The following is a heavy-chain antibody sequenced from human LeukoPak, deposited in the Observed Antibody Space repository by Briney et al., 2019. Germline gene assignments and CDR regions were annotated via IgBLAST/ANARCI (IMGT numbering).Heavy chain of an antibody. CDR2: NYTSGST. V-gene: IGHV4-4*07. Sequence: KPSETLSLTCTVSGGSIGSYYWSWIRQPAGKGLEWIGRNYTSGSTNYNPSLKSRVTMSVDTSKNQFSLKLSSVTAADTAVYYCARGVYDILTGPFDYWGQGTLVTVSS. D-gene: IGHD3-9*01. J-gene: IGHJ4*02. CDR3: ARGVYDILTGPFDY. CDR1: GGSIGSYY.